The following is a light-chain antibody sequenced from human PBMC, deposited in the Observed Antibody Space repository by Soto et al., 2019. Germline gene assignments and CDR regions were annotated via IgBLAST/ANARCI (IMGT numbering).Light chain of an antibody. Sequence: EIVLTQFPGTVSLSPGESATLSCRASQSVTSSYLAWYQQKPGQAPKLLIYAAYSRASGIPDRFSGSGSGTEFTLAISRLEPEDFAMYYCQQHGISRVRTFGQGTKVEVK. CDR3: QQHGISRVRT. V-gene: IGKV3-20*01. CDR1: QSVTSSY. J-gene: IGKJ1*01. CDR2: AAY.